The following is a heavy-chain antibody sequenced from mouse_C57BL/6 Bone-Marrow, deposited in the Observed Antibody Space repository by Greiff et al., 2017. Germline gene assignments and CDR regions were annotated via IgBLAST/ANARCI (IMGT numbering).Heavy chain of an antibody. D-gene: IGHD2-4*01. CDR3: TRCYDYDRGFDY. CDR2: ISSGGDYI. CDR1: GFTFSSYA. J-gene: IGHJ2*01. Sequence: EVQLVESGEGLVKPGGSLKLSCAVSGFTFSSYAMSWVRQTPEKRLEWVAYISSGGDYIYNADTVKGRFTISRDNARNTLYLQMSRLKSEDTAMYYGTRCYDYDRGFDYWGQGTTLTVSS. V-gene: IGHV5-9-1*02.